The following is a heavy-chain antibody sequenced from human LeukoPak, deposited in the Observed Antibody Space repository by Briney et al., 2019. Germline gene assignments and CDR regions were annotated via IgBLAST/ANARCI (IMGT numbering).Heavy chain of an antibody. Sequence: GGSLRLSCAASGFTFSSYAVSWVRQAPGKGLEWVSVISASGAGTYYADSVKDRFTISRDDSKSTLYLQMNSLRAEDTAVYYCAKNWQYCSSNSCYFPDYWGQGTLVTVSS. CDR1: GFTFSSYA. D-gene: IGHD2-2*01. CDR3: AKNWQYCSSNSCYFPDY. J-gene: IGHJ4*02. CDR2: ISASGAGT. V-gene: IGHV3-23*01.